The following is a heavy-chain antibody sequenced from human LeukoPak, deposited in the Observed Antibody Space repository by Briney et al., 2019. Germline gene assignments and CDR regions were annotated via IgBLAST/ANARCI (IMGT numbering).Heavy chain of an antibody. CDR2: IYPGDSDT. CDR1: GYSFTSYW. V-gene: IGHV5-51*01. D-gene: IGHD2-15*01. Sequence: GESLKISCKGSGYSFTSYWIGWVRQMPGKGLEWMGIIYPGDSDTRYSPSFQGQVTISADKSISTAYLQWSSLKASDTAMYYCARRYCSGGSCYNVYYWGQGTLVTVSS. CDR3: ARRYCSGGSCYNVYY. J-gene: IGHJ4*02.